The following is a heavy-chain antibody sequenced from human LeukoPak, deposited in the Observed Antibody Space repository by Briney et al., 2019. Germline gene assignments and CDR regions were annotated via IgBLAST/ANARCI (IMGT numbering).Heavy chain of an antibody. CDR3: ARDNGYYYDSSGYYYEGLFDY. CDR2: IYYGGST. D-gene: IGHD3-22*01. V-gene: IGHV4-59*01. J-gene: IGHJ4*02. CDR1: GGSISSYY. Sequence: PSETLSLTCTVSGGSISSYYWSWIRQPPGKGLEWIGYIYYGGSTNYNPSLKSRVTISVDTSKNQFSLKPSSVTAADTAVYYCARDNGYYYDSSGYYYEGLFDYWGQGTLVTVSS.